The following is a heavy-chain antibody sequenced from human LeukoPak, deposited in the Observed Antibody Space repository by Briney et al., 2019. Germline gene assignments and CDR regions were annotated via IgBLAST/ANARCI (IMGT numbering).Heavy chain of an antibody. D-gene: IGHD3-10*01. CDR3: AREVRGAPDY. J-gene: IGHJ4*02. Sequence: SETLSLTCAVYGGSFSGYYWSWIRQPPGKGLEWIGEINHSGSTNYNPSLKSRVTISVDTSKNQFSLKLSSVTAADTAVYYCAREVRGAPDYWGQGTLVTVS. CDR1: GGSFSGYY. V-gene: IGHV4-34*01. CDR2: INHSGST.